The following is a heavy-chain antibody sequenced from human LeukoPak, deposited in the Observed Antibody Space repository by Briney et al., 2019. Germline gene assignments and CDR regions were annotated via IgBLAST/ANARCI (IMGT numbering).Heavy chain of an antibody. J-gene: IGHJ3*02. D-gene: IGHD3-22*01. CDR1: GGSISSYY. Sequence: MASETLSLTCIVSGGSISSYYWSWIRQPPGKGLEWIGYIYYSGSTNYNPSLKSRVTISVDTSKNQFSLQLSSVTAADTAVYYCARRTYYSESSGYYVNAFDIWGQGTMVTVSS. CDR3: ARRTYYSESSGYYVNAFDI. CDR2: IYYSGST. V-gene: IGHV4-59*08.